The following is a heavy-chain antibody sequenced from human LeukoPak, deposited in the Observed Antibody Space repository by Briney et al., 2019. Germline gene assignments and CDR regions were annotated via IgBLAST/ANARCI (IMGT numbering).Heavy chain of an antibody. CDR2: IRSKANSYAT. CDR1: GFTFSGSA. CDR3: TSSMITFGGVIDY. Sequence: PGGSLKLSCAASGFTFSGSAMHWVRQACAQGLEWVGRIRSKANSYATAYAASVKGRFTISRDDSKNTAYLQMNSLKTEDTAVYYCTSSMITFGGVIDYWGQGTLVTVSS. V-gene: IGHV3-73*01. J-gene: IGHJ4*02. D-gene: IGHD3-16*02.